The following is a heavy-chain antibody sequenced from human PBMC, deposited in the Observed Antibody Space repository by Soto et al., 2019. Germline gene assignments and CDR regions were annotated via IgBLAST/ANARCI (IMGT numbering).Heavy chain of an antibody. J-gene: IGHJ4*02. Sequence: GGSLRLSCAASGFTFSNAWMSWVRQAPGKGLEWVGRIKSKTDGGTTDYATPVKGRFTISRDDSKNTLYLQMNSLKTEDTAVYYCTTDGLATVTTYYWGQGTLVTVSS. CDR1: GFTFSNAW. CDR3: TTDGLATVTTYY. D-gene: IGHD4-17*01. V-gene: IGHV3-15*01. CDR2: IKSKTDGGTT.